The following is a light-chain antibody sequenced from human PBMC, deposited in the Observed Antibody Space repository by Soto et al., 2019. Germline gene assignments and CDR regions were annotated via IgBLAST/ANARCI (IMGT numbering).Light chain of an antibody. J-gene: IGLJ2*01. CDR1: SSDVGGYDH. V-gene: IGLV2-14*03. Sequence: QFALTQPASVSGSPGQSITISCTGTSSDVGGYDHVSWYQQHPGKAPKLIIYDVTVRPSGISPRFSGSKSDNTASLAVSGLQPEDEADYYCSSYTNKDTLLLGGGTKLTVL. CDR3: SSYTNKDTLL. CDR2: DVT.